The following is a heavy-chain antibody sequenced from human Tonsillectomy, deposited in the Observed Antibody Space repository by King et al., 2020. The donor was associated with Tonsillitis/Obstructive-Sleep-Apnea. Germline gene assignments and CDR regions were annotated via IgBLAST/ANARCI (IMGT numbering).Heavy chain of an antibody. CDR2: ISYDGSNK. Sequence: VQLVESGGGVVQPGRSLRLSCAASGFTFSSYAMHWVRQAPGKGLEWVAVISYDGSNKYYADSVKGRFTISRDNSKNTLYLQMNSLRAEDTAAYYCARIVQGGIVVVPAAEPFDYWGQGTLVTVSS. CDR1: GFTFSSYA. J-gene: IGHJ4*02. D-gene: IGHD2-2*01. V-gene: IGHV3-30*01. CDR3: ARIVQGGIVVVPAAEPFDY.